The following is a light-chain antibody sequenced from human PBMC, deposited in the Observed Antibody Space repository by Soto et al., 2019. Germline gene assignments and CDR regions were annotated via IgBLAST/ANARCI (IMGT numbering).Light chain of an antibody. CDR3: QQRSNWPIT. V-gene: IGKV3-11*01. CDR2: DVS. J-gene: IGKJ5*01. Sequence: TQLQATLSVSPGEGDTLTCRASQSVRNNLAWYQQKPGQAPRLLIYDVSTRATGVPGRLSGSGSGTDFTLTISSLEPEDFALYYCQQRSNWPITFGQGTRLEIK. CDR1: QSVRNN.